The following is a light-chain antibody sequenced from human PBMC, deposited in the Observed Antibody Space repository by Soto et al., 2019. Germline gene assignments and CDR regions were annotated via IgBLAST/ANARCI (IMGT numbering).Light chain of an antibody. J-gene: IGLJ1*01. CDR1: SSDVGGYSY. Sequence: QSALTQPRSVSGSPGHSVTISCTGTSSDVGGYSYVSWYQQHPGKAPKLMISDVSKRPSGVPDRFSGSKFGNTASLTISGLQAEDEADYYCCSYAGAFTYVXGSGTKAPS. CDR3: CSYAGAFTYV. CDR2: DVS. V-gene: IGLV2-11*01.